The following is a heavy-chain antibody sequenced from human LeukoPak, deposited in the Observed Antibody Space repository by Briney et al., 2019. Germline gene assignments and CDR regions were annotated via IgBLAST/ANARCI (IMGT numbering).Heavy chain of an antibody. CDR2: ISYDGSNK. CDR3: AKQQWLANGPFDY. J-gene: IGHJ4*02. D-gene: IGHD6-19*01. CDR1: GFTFSSYA. Sequence: PGGSLRLSCAASGFTFSSYAMHWVRQAPGKGLEWVAVISYDGSNKYYADSVKGRFTISRDNSKNTLYQQMNSLRAEDTAVYYCAKQQWLANGPFDYWGQGTLVTVSS. V-gene: IGHV3-30-3*01.